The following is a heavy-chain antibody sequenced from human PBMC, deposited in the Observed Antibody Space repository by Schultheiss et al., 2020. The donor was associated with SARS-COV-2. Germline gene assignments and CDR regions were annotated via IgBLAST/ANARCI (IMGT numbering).Heavy chain of an antibody. Sequence: GGSLRLSCAASGFTFSSYGMHWVRQAPGKGLEWVAVIWYDGSNKYYADSVKGRFTISRDNSKNTLYLQMNSLRAEDTAVYYCARDRVQFQVVDAFDIWGQGTMVTVSS. V-gene: IGHV3-33*01. CDR3: ARDRVQFQVVDAFDI. J-gene: IGHJ3*02. CDR1: GFTFSSYG. D-gene: IGHD2-15*01. CDR2: IWYDGSNK.